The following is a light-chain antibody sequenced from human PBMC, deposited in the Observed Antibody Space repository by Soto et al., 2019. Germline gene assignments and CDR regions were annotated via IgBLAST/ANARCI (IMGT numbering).Light chain of an antibody. CDR1: QSVSSSY. CDR2: GAA. CDR3: QQYGSSPYT. V-gene: IGKV3-20*01. Sequence: EIVLTQSPGTLSLSPGERATLSCRASQSVSSSYLAWDQQEPGQDPRLLIYGAASRATGIPDRFSGSGSGTDFTLTISRLEPEDFAVYYCQQYGSSPYTFGQGTKLEIK. J-gene: IGKJ2*01.